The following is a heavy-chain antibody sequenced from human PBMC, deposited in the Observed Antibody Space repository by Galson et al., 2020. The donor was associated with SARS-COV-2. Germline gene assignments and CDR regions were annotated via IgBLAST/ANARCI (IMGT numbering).Heavy chain of an antibody. CDR3: ARDGYVQHPRCYFDY. CDR1: GFTFSSYS. D-gene: IGHD5-12*01. CDR2: ISSSSSTI. V-gene: IGHV3-48*01. J-gene: IGHJ4*02. Sequence: GGSLRLSCAASGFTFSSYSMNWVRQAPGKGLEWVSYISSSSSTIYYADSVKGRFTISRDNAKNSLYLQMNSLRAEDTAVYYCARDGYVQHPRCYFDYWGQGTLVTVSS.